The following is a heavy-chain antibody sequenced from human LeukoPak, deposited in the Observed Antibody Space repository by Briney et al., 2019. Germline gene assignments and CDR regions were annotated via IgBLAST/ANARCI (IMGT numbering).Heavy chain of an antibody. J-gene: IGHJ6*04. CDR2: INYNGGST. CDR1: GFTFSSYE. CDR3: AELGITMIGGV. D-gene: IGHD3-10*02. V-gene: IGHV3-48*03. Sequence: GGSLRLSCAASGFTFSSYEMNWVRQAPGKGLEWVSTINYNGGSTYYADSVKGRFTISRDNAKNSLYLQMNSLRAEDTAVYYCAELGITMIGGVWGKGTTVTISS.